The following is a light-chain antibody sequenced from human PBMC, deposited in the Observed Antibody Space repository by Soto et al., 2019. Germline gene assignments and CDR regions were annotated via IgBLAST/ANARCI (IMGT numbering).Light chain of an antibody. Sequence: MTQSPGTLSVSPGERVTLSCRASQSVSSKLAWYQQRPGQAPRLLIYGASTRATGIPARFSGSGSGTEFTLTISSLKPEDFAVYYCQQYNNWHTRTFGQGTKVDIK. J-gene: IGKJ1*01. V-gene: IGKV3-15*01. CDR1: QSVSSK. CDR3: QQYNNWHTRT. CDR2: GAS.